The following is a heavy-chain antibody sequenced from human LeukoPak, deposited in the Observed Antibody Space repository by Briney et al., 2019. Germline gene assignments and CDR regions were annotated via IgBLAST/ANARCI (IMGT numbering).Heavy chain of an antibody. CDR1: GGSISSNGYY. Sequence: PSETLSLTCTVSGGSISSNGYYWAWFRQPPGKGLEWIGSIYYSGGTYYNPSLKSRVTISVDTSKNQFSLKLSSVTAADTAVYYCARESRDGYGYWGQGTLVTVSS. CDR3: ARESRDGYGY. CDR2: IYYSGGT. V-gene: IGHV4-39*07. J-gene: IGHJ4*02. D-gene: IGHD5-24*01.